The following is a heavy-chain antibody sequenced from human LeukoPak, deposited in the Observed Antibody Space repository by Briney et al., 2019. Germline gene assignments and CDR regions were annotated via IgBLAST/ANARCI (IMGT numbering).Heavy chain of an antibody. CDR3: ARKNGAYFDY. V-gene: IGHV3-53*01. J-gene: IGHJ4*02. CDR1: GFTVSSNY. Sequence: GGSLRLSCAVSGFTVSSNYMSWVRQTPGKGLDCVSVIYPGGATYYPDSVRGRFTVSRDYSKNTLYLQMDSLRAEDTAVYYCARKNGAYFDYWGQGTLVTVSS. D-gene: IGHD2-8*01. CDR2: IYPGGAT.